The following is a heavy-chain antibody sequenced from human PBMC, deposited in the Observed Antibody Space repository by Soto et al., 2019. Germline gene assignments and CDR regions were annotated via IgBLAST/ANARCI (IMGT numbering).Heavy chain of an antibody. CDR1: GYTFTSYD. D-gene: IGHD1-1*01. CDR3: ARRAETNGWNGFGADKYYFDF. CDR2: LNPNTGNS. Sequence: QVQLVQSGAEVRKPGASVKVSCEASGYTFTSYDIYWVRQATGQGLEWMGWLNPNTGNSGYAQKFQGRINVTSDTSINTVHMELRSLRSEDTAVYYCARRAETNGWNGFGADKYYFDFWGQGTLVTVSS. V-gene: IGHV1-8*01. J-gene: IGHJ4*02.